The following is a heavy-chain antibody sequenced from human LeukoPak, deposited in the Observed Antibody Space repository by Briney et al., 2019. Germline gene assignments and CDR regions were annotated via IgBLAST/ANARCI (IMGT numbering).Heavy chain of an antibody. D-gene: IGHD3/OR15-3a*01. V-gene: IGHV4-59*01. J-gene: IGHJ6*02. Sequence: SETLSLTCTVSGGSISSFYWNWLRQPPGKGLEWIGYIYYSGSTNYNPSLKSRVTISVDTSKNQFSLRLSSVTAADTAVYYCARSFGPYYYYGMDVWGQGTTVTVSS. CDR3: ARSFGPYYYYGMDV. CDR2: IYYSGST. CDR1: GGSISSFY.